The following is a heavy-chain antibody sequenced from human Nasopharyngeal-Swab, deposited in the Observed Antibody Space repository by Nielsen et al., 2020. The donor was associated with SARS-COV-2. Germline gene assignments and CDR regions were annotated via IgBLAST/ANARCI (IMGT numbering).Heavy chain of an antibody. D-gene: IGHD4-17*01. Sequence: PGKGLEWVAFIAHDASNEYYGDSVKGRFSISRDSFKNTLYLQMDSLRGEDTAVYYCARDAPAHYGAFYWGRGTLVTVSS. J-gene: IGHJ4*02. CDR3: ARDAPAHYGAFY. CDR2: IAHDASNE. V-gene: IGHV3-30*03.